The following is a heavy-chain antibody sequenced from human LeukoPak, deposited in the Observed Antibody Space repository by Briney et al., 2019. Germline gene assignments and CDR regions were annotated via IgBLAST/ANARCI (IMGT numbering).Heavy chain of an antibody. D-gene: IGHD3-3*01. Sequence: SVKVSCKASGGTFSSYAISWVRQAPGQGLEWLGGIIPIFGTANYAQKFQGRVTITADESTSTAYMELSSLRSEDTAVYYCARDRVTIFGVAQVDAFDIWGQGTMVTVSS. CDR1: GGTFSSYA. CDR3: ARDRVTIFGVAQVDAFDI. V-gene: IGHV1-69*13. J-gene: IGHJ3*02. CDR2: IIPIFGTA.